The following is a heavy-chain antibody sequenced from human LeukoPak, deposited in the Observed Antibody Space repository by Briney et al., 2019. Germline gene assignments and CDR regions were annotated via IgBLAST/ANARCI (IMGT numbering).Heavy chain of an antibody. Sequence: SVKVSCKASGGTFGSYAISWVRQAPGQGLEWMGGIIPIFGTANYAQKFQGRVTITADESTSTAYMELSSLRSEDTAVYYCARDGRYYDFWSGYSYYYYYMDVWGKGTTVTVSS. D-gene: IGHD3-3*01. V-gene: IGHV1-69*13. J-gene: IGHJ6*03. CDR1: GGTFGSYA. CDR3: ARDGRYYDFWSGYSYYYYYMDV. CDR2: IIPIFGTA.